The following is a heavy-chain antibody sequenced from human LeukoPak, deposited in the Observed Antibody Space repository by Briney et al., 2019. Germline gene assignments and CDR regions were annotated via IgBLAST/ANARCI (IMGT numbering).Heavy chain of an antibody. J-gene: IGHJ4*02. CDR1: GYIFTRDW. V-gene: IGHV5-51*01. CDR2: NYPGDSDT. CDR3: TGQIVCNNCYNY. D-gene: IGHD2-21*01. Sequence: GESLKISCKTSGYIFTRDWIGWVRHTPRKGLEWMGMNYPGDSDTLYSPSLEGQVTISLDKSIKTPYLQRSSLTAADTALYYGTGQIVCNNCYNYWGEETGVSVSS.